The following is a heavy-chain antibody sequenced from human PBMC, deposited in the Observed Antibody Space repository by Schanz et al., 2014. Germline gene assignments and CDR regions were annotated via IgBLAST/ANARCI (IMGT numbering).Heavy chain of an antibody. CDR2: MSYDGSIK. V-gene: IGHV3-30*18. D-gene: IGHD2-2*01. J-gene: IGHJ4*02. Sequence: QVQLAESGGGLVQPGGSLRLSCAVSGFTVSSNHMSWVRQAPGKGLEWVAAMSYDGSIKYYGDSVKGRFTISRDNSKNTLYLHMNTLRSEDTAVYYCAKDSTHIDIVLVPTAIDYWGQGTLVTVSS. CDR1: GFTVSSNH. CDR3: AKDSTHIDIVLVPTAIDY.